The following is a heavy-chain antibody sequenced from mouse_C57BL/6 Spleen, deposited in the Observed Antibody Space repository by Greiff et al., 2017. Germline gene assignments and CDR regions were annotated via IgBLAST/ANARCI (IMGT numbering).Heavy chain of an antibody. V-gene: IGHV1-80*01. D-gene: IGHD1-1*01. J-gene: IGHJ1*03. CDR1: GYAFSSYW. Sequence: VQLQESGAELVKPGASVKISCKASGYAFSSYWMNWVKQRPGKGLEWIGQIYPGDGDTNYNGKFKGKATLTADNSSSTAYMQLSSLTSEDSAVYFCARRGYGSSYGYFDVWGTGTTVTVSS. CDR2: IYPGDGDT. CDR3: ARRGYGSSYGYFDV.